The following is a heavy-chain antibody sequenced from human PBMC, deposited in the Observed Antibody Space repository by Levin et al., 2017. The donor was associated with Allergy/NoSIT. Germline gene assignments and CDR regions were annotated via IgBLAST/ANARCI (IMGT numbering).Heavy chain of an antibody. J-gene: IGHJ5*02. Sequence: KSSETLSLTCSVSGDSVTNRYYNWGWIRQPPGTGPEWIGSIYYTGTTYYNPSLKGRLSISIDTSKNEFSLNLHSVTAADTAVYSCARLRLTTSGPFDPWGQGILVNVSS. V-gene: IGHV4-39*01. D-gene: IGHD3-3*01. CDR3: ARLRLTTSGPFDP. CDR2: IYYTGTT. CDR1: GDSVTNRYYN.